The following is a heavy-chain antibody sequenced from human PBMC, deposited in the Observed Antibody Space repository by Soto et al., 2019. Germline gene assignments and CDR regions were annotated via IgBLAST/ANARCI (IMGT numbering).Heavy chain of an antibody. D-gene: IGHD3-10*01. V-gene: IGHV3-23*01. CDR3: AKDLALWFGELFPWFDY. Sequence: GGSLRLSCAASGFTFSSYAMSWVRQAPGKGLEWVSAISGSGGSTYYEDSVKGRFTISRDNSKNTLYLQMNSLRAEDTAVYYCAKDLALWFGELFPWFDYWGQGTLVTVSS. CDR2: ISGSGGST. CDR1: GFTFSSYA. J-gene: IGHJ4*02.